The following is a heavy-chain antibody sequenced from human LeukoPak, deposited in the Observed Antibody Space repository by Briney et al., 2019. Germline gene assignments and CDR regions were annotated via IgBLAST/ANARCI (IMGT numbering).Heavy chain of an antibody. Sequence: GGSLRLSCAASGFTFSSYAMSWVRQAPGKGLEWVSAISGSGGSTYYADSVKGRFTISRDNSKNTLYPQMNSLRAEDTAVYYCAKNLEAAGPGDYFDYWGQGTLVTVSS. D-gene: IGHD6-13*01. V-gene: IGHV3-23*01. CDR2: ISGSGGST. CDR3: AKNLEAAGPGDYFDY. J-gene: IGHJ4*02. CDR1: GFTFSSYA.